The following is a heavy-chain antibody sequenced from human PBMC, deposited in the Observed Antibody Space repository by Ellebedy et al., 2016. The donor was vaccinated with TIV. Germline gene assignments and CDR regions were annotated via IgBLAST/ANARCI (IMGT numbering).Heavy chain of an antibody. Sequence: SETLSLTXTVSGGSISSGSYYWSWIRQPAGKGLEWIGRIYTSGSTNYNPSLKSRVTMSVDTSKNQFSLKLSSVTAADTAMYYCARLARIRGSLSSYYGMDVWGQGTTVTVSS. CDR3: ARLARIRGSLSSYYGMDV. J-gene: IGHJ6*02. V-gene: IGHV4-61*02. CDR2: IYTSGST. CDR1: GGSISSGSYY. D-gene: IGHD2/OR15-2a*01.